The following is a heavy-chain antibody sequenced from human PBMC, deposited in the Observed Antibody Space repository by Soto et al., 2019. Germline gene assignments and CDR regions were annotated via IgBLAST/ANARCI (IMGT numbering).Heavy chain of an antibody. CDR3: AKGGYCSTSSCVSWFDP. Sequence: QVPLEQSGAVVKKPGASVKVACKASGYSFTTYSMHWLRQAPGQRPEWIGWLNAANGDTKYSQALQGRVTITVDTSATTVYMELSSLTSEDTAVYYCAKGGYCSTSSCVSWFDPWGQGTQVTVSP. V-gene: IGHV1-3*01. CDR1: GYSFTTYS. J-gene: IGHJ5*02. CDR2: LNAANGDT. D-gene: IGHD2-2*01.